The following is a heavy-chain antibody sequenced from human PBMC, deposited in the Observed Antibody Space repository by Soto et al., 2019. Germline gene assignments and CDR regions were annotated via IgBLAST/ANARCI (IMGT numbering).Heavy chain of an antibody. Sequence: ASVKVSCKASGFTFTSYGISWVRQAPGQGLEWMGWISAYNGNTNYAQKLQGRVTITRDTSASTAYMELSSLRSEDTAVYYCAREKAVFGVARRGGFDPWAQGTLVTVSS. CDR3: AREKAVFGVARRGGFDP. D-gene: IGHD3-3*01. CDR1: GFTFTSYG. V-gene: IGHV1-18*01. J-gene: IGHJ5*02. CDR2: ISAYNGNT.